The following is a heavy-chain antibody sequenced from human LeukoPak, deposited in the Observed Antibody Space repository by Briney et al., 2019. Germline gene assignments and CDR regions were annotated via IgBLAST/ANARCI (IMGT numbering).Heavy chain of an antibody. CDR2: IYYSGST. D-gene: IGHD3-10*01. V-gene: IGHV4-31*03. J-gene: IGHJ4*02. Sequence: SETLSLTCTVSGGSISSGGYYWSWIRQHPGKGLEWIGYIYYSGSTYYNPSLKSRVTISVDTSKNQFSLELSSVTAADTAVYYCAGGGSGRPYYFDYWGQGTLVTVSS. CDR3: AGGGSGRPYYFDY. CDR1: GGSISSGGYY.